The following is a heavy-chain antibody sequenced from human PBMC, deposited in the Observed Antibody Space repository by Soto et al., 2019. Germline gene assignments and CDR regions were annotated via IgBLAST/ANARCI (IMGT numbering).Heavy chain of an antibody. CDR1: GFPFSVYS. V-gene: IGHV3-21*01. J-gene: IGHJ4*02. CDR2: ITTTGSNT. CDR3: ARDKSWSVDY. Sequence: EVQLVESGGGLVKPGGSLRLSCAASGFPFSVYSMNWVRQAPGKGLEWVSSITTTGSNTYYKDSVQGRFTISRDNAKNSLLLHIESLRAEYTAMYYCARDKSWSVDYWGQGTLVTVSS. D-gene: IGHD6-13*01.